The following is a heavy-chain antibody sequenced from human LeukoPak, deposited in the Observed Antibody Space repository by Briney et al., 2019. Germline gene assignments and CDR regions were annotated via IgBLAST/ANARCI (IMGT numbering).Heavy chain of an antibody. CDR3: ARGAYGGDNWHFDL. V-gene: IGHV3-13*01. Sequence: GGSLRLSCAASGFTLSWYDIHWVRQPPGKGMEWVAGFGTAGDRYYLASVKGRFTISREDARMVFYLQLNSLRAGDTAVYYCARGAYGGDNWHFDLWGRGTLVTVSS. CDR2: FGTAGDR. J-gene: IGHJ2*01. D-gene: IGHD2-21*01. CDR1: GFTLSWYD.